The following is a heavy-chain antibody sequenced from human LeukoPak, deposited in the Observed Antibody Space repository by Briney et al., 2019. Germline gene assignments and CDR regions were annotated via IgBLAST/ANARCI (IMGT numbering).Heavy chain of an antibody. V-gene: IGHV3-23*01. J-gene: IGHJ4*02. CDR3: AKSGVVVSEGDFDY. CDR2: ISGSGGST. D-gene: IGHD2-2*01. Sequence: GGSLRLSCAASGFTFSSYAMSWVRQAPGKGLEWVSSISGSGGSTYYADSVKGRFTISRDNSKNTLYLQMNSLRAEDTAVYYCAKSGVVVSEGDFDYWGQGTLVTVSS. CDR1: GFTFSSYA.